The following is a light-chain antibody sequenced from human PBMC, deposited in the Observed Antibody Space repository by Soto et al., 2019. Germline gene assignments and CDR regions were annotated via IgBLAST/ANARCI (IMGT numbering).Light chain of an antibody. Sequence: QSVLTQPASVSGSPGQSITISCTGTSSDIGGLYNYVSWYQQHPGKAPKLLIYDVNDRPSGVSDRFSGSKSGNTASLTISGLQAEDEAVYFCSADSSGATHVVFGGGTKLTVL. CDR1: SSDIGGLYNY. CDR3: SADSSGATHVV. J-gene: IGLJ2*01. V-gene: IGLV2-14*01. CDR2: DVN.